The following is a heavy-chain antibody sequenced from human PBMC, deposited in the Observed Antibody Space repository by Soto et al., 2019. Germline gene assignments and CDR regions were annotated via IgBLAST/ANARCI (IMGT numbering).Heavy chain of an antibody. J-gene: IGHJ4*02. CDR3: ARGLAPARGHVSMDD. Sequence: PSETLSLTCTVSGGSISSGDYYWSWIGQPPGKGLEWIGYIYYSGSIYYDPSLKSRVTISVDTSKNQFSLKLSSVTAADTAVYYCARGLAPARGHVSMDDWGQGTLVTVSS. CDR2: IYYSGSI. V-gene: IGHV4-30-4*01. CDR1: GGSISSGDYY. D-gene: IGHD3-16*01.